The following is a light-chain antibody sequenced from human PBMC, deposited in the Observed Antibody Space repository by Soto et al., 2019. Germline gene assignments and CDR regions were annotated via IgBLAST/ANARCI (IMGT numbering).Light chain of an antibody. V-gene: IGLV1-40*01. J-gene: IGLJ1*01. Sequence: QSALTQSPSVSGAPGQRVSISCTGTSSNIGAGFDVHWYQQLPATAPKLLIYGNNNRPSGVPDRFSGSKSGTSASLAITGLQAEDEDDYYRQSYYTSRSGGSVFGTGTKLTVL. CDR3: QSYYTSRSGGSV. CDR1: SSNIGAGFD. CDR2: GNN.